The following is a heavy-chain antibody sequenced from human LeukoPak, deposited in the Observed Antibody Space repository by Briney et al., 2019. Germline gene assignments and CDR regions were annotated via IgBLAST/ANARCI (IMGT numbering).Heavy chain of an antibody. D-gene: IGHD3-3*01. CDR2: ISPSGGST. CDR1: GFTFSSFA. Sequence: GGSLRLSCSASGFTFSSFAIHWVRQAPGKGLESVSAISPSGGSTFYPDSVKGRFTISRDNSKNTVYLQLSSLSAEDTAVYYCVKRALTTAWIDNWGQGTLVTVSS. J-gene: IGHJ4*02. V-gene: IGHV3-64D*09. CDR3: VKRALTTAWIDN.